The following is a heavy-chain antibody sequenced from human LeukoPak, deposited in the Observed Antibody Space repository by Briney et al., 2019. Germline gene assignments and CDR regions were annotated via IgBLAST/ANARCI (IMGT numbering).Heavy chain of an antibody. Sequence: GASVKVSCKASSYTFTSYGISWVRQAPGQGLEWMGWISAYNGNTNYAQKLQGRVTMTTDTSTSTAYMELRSLRSDDTAVYYCARDWYYDFWSGYYGDHDHNKFDPWGQGTLVTVSS. D-gene: IGHD3-3*01. CDR3: ARDWYYDFWSGYYGDHDHNKFDP. CDR1: SYTFTSYG. CDR2: ISAYNGNT. J-gene: IGHJ5*02. V-gene: IGHV1-18*01.